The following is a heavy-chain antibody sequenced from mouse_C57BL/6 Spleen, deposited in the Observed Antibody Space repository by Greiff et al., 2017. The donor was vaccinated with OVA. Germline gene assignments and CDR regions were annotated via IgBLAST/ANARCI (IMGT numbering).Heavy chain of an antibody. CDR2: IDPSDSYT. D-gene: IGHD1-1*01. V-gene: IGHV1-50*01. CDR1: GYTFTSYW. J-gene: IGHJ2*01. Sequence: QVQLQQPGAELVKPGASVKLSCKASGYTFTSYWMQWVKQRPGQGLEWIGEIDPSDSYTNYNQKFKGKATLTVDTSSSTAYMQLNSLTSEDSAVEDCARSTVVPYYFGYWGKGTTLTVAT. CDR3: ARSTVVPYYFGY.